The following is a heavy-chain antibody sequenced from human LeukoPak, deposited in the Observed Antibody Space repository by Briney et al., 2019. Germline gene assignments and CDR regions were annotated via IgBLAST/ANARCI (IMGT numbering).Heavy chain of an antibody. CDR2: IRNDGSNH. Sequence: AGGSLRLSCVVSGFTLSDYGIHWVRQAPGKGLEWVAFIRNDGSNHYYADSVKRRFTIPRDNSKNNVYLQMYSLRVEDTSIYYCVRDYNWGFDYWGQGTVVTVSS. CDR3: VRDYNWGFDY. D-gene: IGHD1-1*01. V-gene: IGHV3-30*02. J-gene: IGHJ4*02. CDR1: GFTLSDYG.